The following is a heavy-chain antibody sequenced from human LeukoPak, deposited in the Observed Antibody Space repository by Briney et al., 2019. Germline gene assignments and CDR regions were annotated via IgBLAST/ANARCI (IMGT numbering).Heavy chain of an antibody. Sequence: GGSLRLSCAASGFTFSSYAMHWVRQAPGKGLEWVAVISYDGSNKYYADSVKGRFTISRDNAKNSLYLQMNSLRAEDTAVYYCARDRARGWQTYFDYWGQGTLVTVSS. D-gene: IGHD6-19*01. CDR1: GFTFSSYA. CDR2: ISYDGSNK. J-gene: IGHJ4*02. V-gene: IGHV3-30-3*01. CDR3: ARDRARGWQTYFDY.